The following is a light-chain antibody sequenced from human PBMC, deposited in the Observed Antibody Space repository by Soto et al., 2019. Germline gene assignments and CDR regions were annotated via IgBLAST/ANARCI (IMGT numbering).Light chain of an antibody. CDR1: QSVSSY. J-gene: IGKJ3*01. CDR3: QQRNNWPPD. V-gene: IGKV3-11*01. Sequence: EIVLTQSPATLSLSPGERATLSCRASQSVSSYLAWYQQKPGQAPRLLIYDASNRATGIPARFSGSGSGTDFTLTSSSLEPEDFAVYYWQQRNNWPPDFGPGTKVDIK. CDR2: DAS.